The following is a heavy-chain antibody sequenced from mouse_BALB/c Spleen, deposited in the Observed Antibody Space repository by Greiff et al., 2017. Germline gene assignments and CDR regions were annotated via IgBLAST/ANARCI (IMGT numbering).Heavy chain of an antibody. CDR1: GFNIKDTY. V-gene: IGHV14-3*02. Sequence: EVQLQQSGAELVKPGASVKLSCTASGFNIKDTYMHWVKQRPEQGLEWIGRIDPANGNTKYDPKFQGKATITADTSSNTAYLQLSSLTSEDTAVYYCAGEYYGSSFLFDYWGQGTTLTVSS. J-gene: IGHJ2*01. CDR2: IDPANGNT. CDR3: AGEYYGSSFLFDY. D-gene: IGHD1-1*01.